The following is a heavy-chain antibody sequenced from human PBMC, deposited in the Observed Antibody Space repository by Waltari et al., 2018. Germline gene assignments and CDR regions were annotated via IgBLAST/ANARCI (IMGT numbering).Heavy chain of an antibody. CDR2: IYHDGTT. V-gene: IGHV4-38-2*01. CDR1: VYFINTAFF. Sequence: VQLQASAPALVRPSETLSLTCDVPVYFINTAFFWGWLRPPPGKGLEWIGNIYHDGTTYYNPSLKHRLMISLDTSKNQFSLRLNFVDVADTAVYYCARQTLGYCTSAACRRLETWGQGILVTVSS. D-gene: IGHD2-2*03. CDR3: ARQTLGYCTSAACRRLET. J-gene: IGHJ5*02.